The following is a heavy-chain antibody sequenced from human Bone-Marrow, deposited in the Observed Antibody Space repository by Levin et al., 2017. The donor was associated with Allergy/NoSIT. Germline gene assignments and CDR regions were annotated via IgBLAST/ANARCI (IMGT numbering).Heavy chain of an antibody. D-gene: IGHD2-15*01. CDR3: ARGLYCSFRTCQIHDNWFDP. V-gene: IGHV3-30*04. J-gene: IGHJ5*02. CDR2: ISYDDANK. CDR1: GFTFRNYA. Sequence: QAGGSLRLSCATSGFTFRNYAMHWVRQAPGKGLEWVAVISYDDANKYYADSVKGRFTISRDNSKNTLYLQTTFLRPEDTAIYYCARGLYCSFRTCQIHDNWFDPWGQGTLVTVSS.